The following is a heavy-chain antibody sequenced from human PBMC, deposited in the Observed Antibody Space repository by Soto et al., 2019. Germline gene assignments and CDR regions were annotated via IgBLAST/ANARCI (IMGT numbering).Heavy chain of an antibody. Sequence: QVQLQESGPGLVKPSQTLSLTCTVSGGSISSGGYYWSWIRQHPGKGLEWIGYIYYSGSTYYNPSLKSRVTISVDTSKNQFSLKLSSVTDADTAVYYCARGPNYGDYVLGWFDPWGQGTLVTVSS. J-gene: IGHJ5*02. D-gene: IGHD4-17*01. CDR2: IYYSGST. CDR3: ARGPNYGDYVLGWFDP. CDR1: GGSISSGGYY. V-gene: IGHV4-31*03.